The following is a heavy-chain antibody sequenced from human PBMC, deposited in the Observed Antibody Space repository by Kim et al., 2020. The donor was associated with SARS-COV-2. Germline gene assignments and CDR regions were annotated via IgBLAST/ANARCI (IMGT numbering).Heavy chain of an antibody. J-gene: IGHJ4*02. CDR3: VRGGAGQVWDD. D-gene: IGHD1-26*01. CDR2: ITKTSDI. V-gene: IGHV3-48*02. CDR1: GFDFSDFN. Sequence: GGSLRLSCVGSGFDFSDFNMNWVRQAPGKGLEWVSRITKTSDIRYADSAKGRFIVSRDNAKNSVFLQMNSLRDEDTAVYFYVRGGAGQVWDDWGQGALVT.